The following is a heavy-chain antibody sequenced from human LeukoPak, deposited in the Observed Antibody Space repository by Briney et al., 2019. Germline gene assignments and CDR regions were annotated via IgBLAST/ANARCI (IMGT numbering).Heavy chain of an antibody. D-gene: IGHD1-26*01. V-gene: IGHV4-39*01. CDR1: GGSISSSRYY. J-gene: IGHJ3*02. CDR2: IHYSGSI. Sequence: SETLSLTCTVSGGSISSSRYYWGWIRQPPGKGLEWIGSIHYSGSIYYNPSLRSRVTISVDTSRNQFSLKLSSVTAADTAVYYCATPYSGGYHGLDIWGQGTMITVSS. CDR3: ATPYSGGYHGLDI.